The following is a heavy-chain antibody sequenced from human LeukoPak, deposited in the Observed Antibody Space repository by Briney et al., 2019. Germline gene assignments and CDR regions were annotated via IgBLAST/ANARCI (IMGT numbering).Heavy chain of an antibody. J-gene: IGHJ5*02. CDR3: ARHVRKRGIAVAGTPGWFDP. D-gene: IGHD6-19*01. V-gene: IGHV4-61*02. CDR2: IYTSGST. Sequence: SQTLSLTCTVSGASISSGSYYWSWIRQPAGKGLEWIGRIYTSGSTNYNPSLKSRVTMSVDTSKNQLSLKLSSVTAADTAVYYCARHVRKRGIAVAGTPGWFDPWGQGTLVTVSS. CDR1: GASISSGSYY.